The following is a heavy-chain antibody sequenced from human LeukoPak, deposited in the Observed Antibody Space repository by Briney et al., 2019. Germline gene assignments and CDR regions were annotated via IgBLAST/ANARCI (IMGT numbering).Heavy chain of an antibody. J-gene: IGHJ3*02. CDR1: GFTFSSYA. CDR3: SSKSLHLELVDDAFDI. D-gene: IGHD1-1*01. V-gene: IGHV3-23*01. CDR2: ISGSGGST. Sequence: PGGSLRLSCAASGFTFSSYAMSWVRQAPGKGLEWVSAISGSGGSTYYADSVKGRFTISRDNSKNTLYLQMNSLRAEDTAVYYCSSKSLHLELVDDAFDIWGQGTMVTVSS.